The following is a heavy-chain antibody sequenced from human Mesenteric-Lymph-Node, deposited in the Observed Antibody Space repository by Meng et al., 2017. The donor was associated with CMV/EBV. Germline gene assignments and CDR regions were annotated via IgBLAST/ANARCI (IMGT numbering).Heavy chain of an antibody. J-gene: IGHJ6*02. V-gene: IGHV3-7*01. CDR1: GFTFSDYY. CDR2: IKQDGSEK. Sequence: GESLKISCAASGFTFSDYYMNWVRQAPGKGLEWVANIKQDGSEKYYVDSVKGRFTISRDNAKKSLYLQMNSLRTEDTAVYYCASRDYYYFNMDVWGQGTTVTVSS. D-gene: IGHD3-10*01. CDR3: ASRDYYYFNMDV.